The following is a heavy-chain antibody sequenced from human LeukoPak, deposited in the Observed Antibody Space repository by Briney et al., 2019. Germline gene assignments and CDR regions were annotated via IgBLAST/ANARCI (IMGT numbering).Heavy chain of an antibody. D-gene: IGHD3-3*01. CDR1: GFTFNTYA. CDR2: ISGRGGST. J-gene: IGHJ4*02. Sequence: GGSPRLSCAASGFTFNTYAMSWVRQAPGKGLEWVSGISGRGGSTYYADSVKGRFPISRDNSKNTLYLQMNSLRAEDTAVYYCAKVGYDSWAIDYWGQGTLVTVSS. CDR3: AKVGYDSWAIDY. V-gene: IGHV3-23*01.